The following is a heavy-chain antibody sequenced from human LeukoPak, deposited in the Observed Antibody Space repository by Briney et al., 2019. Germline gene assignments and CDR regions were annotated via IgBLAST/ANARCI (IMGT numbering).Heavy chain of an antibody. J-gene: IGHJ4*02. CDR2: IYPGDSDT. D-gene: IGHD4-11*01. CDR1: GDIFSSYW. CDR3: ARQNSNYDFDY. V-gene: IGHV5-51*01. Sequence: GESLKISCKGSGDIFSSYWIGWVRQMPGKGLEWMGVIYPGDSDTRYSPSFQGQVTISADKSISTAYLQWSSLKASDTAMYYCARQNSNYDFDYWGQGTLVTVSS.